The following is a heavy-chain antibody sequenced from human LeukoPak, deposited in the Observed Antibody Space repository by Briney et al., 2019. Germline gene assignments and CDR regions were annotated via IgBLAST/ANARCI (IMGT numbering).Heavy chain of an antibody. J-gene: IGHJ5*02. CDR3: ARGPNKSDGGNSGSAWFDP. D-gene: IGHD4-23*01. CDR2: LNRHSGST. CDR1: GYTFTTYV. V-gene: IGHV1-8*01. Sequence: ASLRVSCKASGYTFTTYVINWVRQATGQGLESVRPLNRHSGSTRYAQKFKGRVTMTRNTSISTAYMELSSLRSEETAVYYCARGPNKSDGGNSGSAWFDPWGQGTLVTVSS.